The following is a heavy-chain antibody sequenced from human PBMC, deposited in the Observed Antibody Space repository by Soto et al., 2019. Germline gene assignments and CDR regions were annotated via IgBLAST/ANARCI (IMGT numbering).Heavy chain of an antibody. Sequence: PGGSLRLSCAASGFTFSDYYMSWIRQAPGKGLEWVSYISSSSSYTNYADSVKGRFTISRDNAKNSLYLQMNSLRAEDTAVYYCARDLTMVRGVIISSWWGQGTLVTVSS. D-gene: IGHD3-10*01. CDR3: ARDLTMVRGVIISSW. CDR2: ISSSSSYT. J-gene: IGHJ4*02. CDR1: GFTFSDYY. V-gene: IGHV3-11*05.